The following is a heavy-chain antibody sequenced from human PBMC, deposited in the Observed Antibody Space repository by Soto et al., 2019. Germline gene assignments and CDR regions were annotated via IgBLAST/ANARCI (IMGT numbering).Heavy chain of an antibody. J-gene: IGHJ3*02. V-gene: IGHV3-33*01. D-gene: IGHD3-10*01. CDR3: ASPTYYYGSGSYLVGDAFDI. CDR2: IWYDGSNK. CDR1: GFTFSSYG. Sequence: GGSLRLSCAASGFTFSSYGMHWVRQAPGKGLEWVAVIWYDGSNKYYADSVKGRFTISRDNSKNTLYLQMNSLRAEDTAVYYCASPTYYYGSGSYLVGDAFDIWGQGTMVTVSS.